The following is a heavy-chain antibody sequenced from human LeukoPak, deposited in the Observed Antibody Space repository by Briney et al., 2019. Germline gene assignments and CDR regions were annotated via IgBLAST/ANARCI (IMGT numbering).Heavy chain of an antibody. V-gene: IGHV3-7*01. CDR3: TSWGDTTAEYFQR. J-gene: IGHJ1*01. Sequence: GGSLRLSCVVSGFTFNRCWMNWVRQAPGKGLEWVAHINPDGRDTYYVDSVKGRFTISRDNAQSSMYLQMNSLRVEDTAVYYCTSWGDTTAEYFQRWGQGTLVTVSS. D-gene: IGHD2-21*02. CDR1: GFTFNRCW. CDR2: INPDGRDT.